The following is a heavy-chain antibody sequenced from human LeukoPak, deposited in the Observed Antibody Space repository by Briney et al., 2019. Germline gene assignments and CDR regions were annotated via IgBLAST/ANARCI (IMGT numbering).Heavy chain of an antibody. J-gene: IGHJ4*02. CDR2: ISAYNGNT. D-gene: IGHD6-19*01. V-gene: IGHV1-18*01. Sequence: ASVKVSCKASGYTFTSYGISWVRQAPGQGLEWMGWISAYNGNTNYAQKLQGRVTMTTDTSTSTAYMELRSLRSDDTAVYYCARAPDSSGWYRGSEFDYWGQGSLVTVSS. CDR3: ARAPDSSGWYRGSEFDY. CDR1: GYTFTSYG.